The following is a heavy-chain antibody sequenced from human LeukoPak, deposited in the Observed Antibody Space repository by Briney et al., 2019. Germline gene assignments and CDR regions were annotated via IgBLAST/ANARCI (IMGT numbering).Heavy chain of an antibody. CDR2: IKQDGSDK. J-gene: IGHJ4*02. CDR1: GFTFSSYW. V-gene: IGHV3-7*01. D-gene: IGHD1-7*01. CDR3: AKEKTTGTYYVDY. Sequence: GGSLRLSCAASGFTFSSYWMSWVRRAPGKGLEWVANIKQDGSDKYYVDSVKGRFTTSRDNAKNSVYLQMNSLRAEDTAVYYCAKEKTTGTYYVDYWGQGTLVTVSS.